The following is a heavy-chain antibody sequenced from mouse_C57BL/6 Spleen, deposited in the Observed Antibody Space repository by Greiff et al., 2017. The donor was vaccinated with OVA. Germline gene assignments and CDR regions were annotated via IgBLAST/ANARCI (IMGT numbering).Heavy chain of an antibody. D-gene: IGHD1-1*01. V-gene: IGHV1-69*01. CDR2: IDPSDSYT. CDR1: GYTFTSYW. Sequence: QVHVKQPGAELVMPGASVKLSCKASGYTFTSYWMHWVKQRPGQGLEWIGEIDPSDSYTNYNQKFKGKSTLTVDKSSSTAYMQLSSLTSEDSAVYYCSRHYDGSSPTGCFDVWGTGTTVTVSS. J-gene: IGHJ1*03. CDR3: SRHYDGSSPTGCFDV.